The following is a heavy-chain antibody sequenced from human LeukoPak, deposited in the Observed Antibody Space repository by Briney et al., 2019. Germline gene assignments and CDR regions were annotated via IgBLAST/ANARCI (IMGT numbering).Heavy chain of an antibody. CDR3: ARDRDRGYSYGGLDY. CDR1: GGSISSSSYY. J-gene: IGHJ4*02. V-gene: IGHV4-39*07. Sequence: SETLSLTCTVSGGSISSSSYYWGWIRQPPGKGLEWIGSIYYSGSTYYNPSLKSRVTISVDTSKNQFSLKLSSVTAADTAVYYCARDRDRGYSYGGLDYRGQGTLVTVSS. CDR2: IYYSGST. D-gene: IGHD5-18*01.